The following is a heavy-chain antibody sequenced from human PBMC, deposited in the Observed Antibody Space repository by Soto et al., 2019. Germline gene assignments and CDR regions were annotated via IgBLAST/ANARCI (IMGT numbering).Heavy chain of an antibody. CDR3: ARGGLEPFDY. CDR1: GFTFSRFG. D-gene: IGHD1-1*01. V-gene: IGHV3-33*01. J-gene: IGHJ4*02. CDR2: IWNDGNNR. Sequence: GGSLRLSCAASGFTFSRFGVHWVRQAPGKGLEWVAVIWNDGNNRRYGDSVRGRFTVSSDNSKNTVYLQMDSLRVEDTAMYYCARGGLEPFDYWGQGALVTVSS.